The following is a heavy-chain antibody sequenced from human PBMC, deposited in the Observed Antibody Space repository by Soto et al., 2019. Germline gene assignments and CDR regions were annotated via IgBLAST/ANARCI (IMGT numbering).Heavy chain of an antibody. CDR3: ARQPRGAVTVTSVINWFDP. D-gene: IGHD4-17*01. CDR1: GGSISSSSSY. V-gene: IGHV4-39*01. J-gene: IGHJ5*02. Sequence: QLQLQESGPGLVKPSETLSLTCTVSGGSISSSSSYWGWIRQPPGKGLEWIGYIYYSGSTNYNPSLKSRVTISVDTSKNQFSLKLNSVTAADTAVYYCARQPRGAVTVTSVINWFDPWGQGALVTVSS. CDR2: IYYSGST.